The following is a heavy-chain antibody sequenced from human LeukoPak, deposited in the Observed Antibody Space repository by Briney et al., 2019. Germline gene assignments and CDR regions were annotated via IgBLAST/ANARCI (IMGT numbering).Heavy chain of an antibody. Sequence: GGSLRLSCAASGFTVSSNYMSWVRQAPGKGLEWVSVIYSGGSTYYADSVKGRFTISRDNSKNTLYLRMNSLRAEDTAVYYCARDRLDYYGSGSYRYYYYYGMDVWGQGTTVTVSS. CDR2: IYSGGST. D-gene: IGHD3-10*01. J-gene: IGHJ6*02. CDR3: ARDRLDYYGSGSYRYYYYYGMDV. CDR1: GFTVSSNY. V-gene: IGHV3-66*01.